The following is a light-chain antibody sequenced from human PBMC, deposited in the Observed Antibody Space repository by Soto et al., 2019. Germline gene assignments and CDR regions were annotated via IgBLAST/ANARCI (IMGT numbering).Light chain of an antibody. CDR2: SAS. V-gene: IGKV1D-12*01. CDR1: QGISSW. CDR3: QQADTFPWT. J-gene: IGKJ1*01. Sequence: DNEMTQSPSSVSASLGDRVTITCRASQGISSWLAWYQQKPGKAPKLLIYSASALKRGVPSRFSGSGSGTDFALTVSSLQPEDFATYYCQQADTFPWTFGQGTKVDIK.